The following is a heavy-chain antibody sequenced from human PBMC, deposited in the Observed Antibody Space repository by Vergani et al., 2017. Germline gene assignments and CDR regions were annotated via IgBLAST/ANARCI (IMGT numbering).Heavy chain of an antibody. J-gene: IGHJ4*02. V-gene: IGHV1-46*03. Sequence: QVQVVQSGAEVKKSGASVKVSCKTSGYTFSNYYMHWVRQAPGQGLEWMGIINPSGGHTNYAQKFQGRVTMTRDTSTGTVYMGLSSLRSEDTAIYYCARGDYGILTGYRYWGQGTLVTVSA. CDR1: GYTFSNYY. D-gene: IGHD3-9*01. CDR3: ARGDYGILTGYRY. CDR2: INPSGGHT.